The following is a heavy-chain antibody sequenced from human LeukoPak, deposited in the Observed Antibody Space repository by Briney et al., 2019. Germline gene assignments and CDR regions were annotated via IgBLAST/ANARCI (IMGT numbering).Heavy chain of an antibody. D-gene: IGHD1-26*01. CDR2: LNPNSGNT. CDR3: ARSTMGARRKYDY. CDR1: ADTFTTYD. J-gene: IGHJ4*02. V-gene: IGHV1-8*01. Sequence: ASVKVSCKASADTFTTYDVNWVRQATGQGLEWMGRLNPNSGNTGYVQKFQGRVTMTMNTSISTAYMELTSLTSEDTAVYYCARSTMGARRKYDYWGQGTLVTVSS.